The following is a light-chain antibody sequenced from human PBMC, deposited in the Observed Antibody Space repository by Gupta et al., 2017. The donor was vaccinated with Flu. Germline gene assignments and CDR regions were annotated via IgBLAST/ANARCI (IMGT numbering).Light chain of an antibody. Sequence: LSVYPGERATRSGRARKRVSKELAWYKKKPGQTPRRLIYDTSTRATGSTDRCSGGGYGKECTITISSLKSEEWEVYYCDQYKNGHQTNRTFGQGTKVEIK. J-gene: IGKJ1*01. V-gene: IGKV3D-15*01. CDR2: DTS. CDR1: KRVSKE. CDR3: DQYKNGHQTNRT.